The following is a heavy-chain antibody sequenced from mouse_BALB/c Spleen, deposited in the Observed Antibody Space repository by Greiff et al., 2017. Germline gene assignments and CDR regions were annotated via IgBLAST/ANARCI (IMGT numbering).Heavy chain of an antibody. D-gene: IGHD2-3*01. V-gene: IGHV5-17*02. CDR2: ISSGSSTI. CDR1: GFTFSSFG. Sequence: EVNVVESGGGLVQPGGSRKLSCAASGFTFSSFGMHWVRQAPEKGLEWVAYISSGSSTIYYADTVKGRFTISRDNPKNTLFLQMTSLRSEDTAMYYCARDGSPRGNAMDYWGQGTSVTVSS. CDR3: ARDGSPRGNAMDY. J-gene: IGHJ4*01.